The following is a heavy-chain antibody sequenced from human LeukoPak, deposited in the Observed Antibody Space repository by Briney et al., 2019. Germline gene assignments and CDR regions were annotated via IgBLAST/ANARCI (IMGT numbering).Heavy chain of an antibody. CDR1: GFTFSSYW. D-gene: IGHD6-19*01. V-gene: IGHV3-33*08. J-gene: IGHJ4*02. CDR2: IWYDGNKK. Sequence: GGSLRLSCAASGFTFSSYWMHWVRQAPGKGLEWVAVIWYDGNKKYYADSVKGRFTISRDNFKNTLDLQVNGLRAEDTALYYCARDRGILVTGNLDSWGQGTLVTVSS. CDR3: ARDRGILVTGNLDS.